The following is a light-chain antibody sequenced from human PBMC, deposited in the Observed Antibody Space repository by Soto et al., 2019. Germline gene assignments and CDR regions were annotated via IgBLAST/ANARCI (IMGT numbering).Light chain of an antibody. CDR1: SSDVGGYDF. J-gene: IGLJ2*01. CDR3: CSYAGDLAL. V-gene: IGLV2-11*01. CDR2: DVS. Sequence: QSAVTQPRSVSGSPGQSVTISSAGTSSDVGGYDFVSWYQQHPGKAPKLMISDVSKRPAGVPDRFSGSKSGNTASLTISGLQAEDEADYYCCSYAGDLALFGGGTKVTVL.